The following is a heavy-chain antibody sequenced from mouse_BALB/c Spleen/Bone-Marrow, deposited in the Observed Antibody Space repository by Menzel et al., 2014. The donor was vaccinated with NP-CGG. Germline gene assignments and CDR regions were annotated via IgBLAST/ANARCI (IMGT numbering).Heavy chain of an antibody. CDR3: ARLGYYGEFAY. CDR2: INPDSSTI. CDR1: GFDFSGFW. V-gene: IGHV4-1*02. D-gene: IGHD2-3*01. Sequence: EVKVVESGGGLVQPGGSLKLSCAASGFDFSGFWMGWVRQAPGKGLEWIGEINPDSSTINYTPSLKDRFIISRDNAKNTLYLQMSKVRSEDTALYYCARLGYYGEFAYWGRGTLVTVSA. J-gene: IGHJ3*01.